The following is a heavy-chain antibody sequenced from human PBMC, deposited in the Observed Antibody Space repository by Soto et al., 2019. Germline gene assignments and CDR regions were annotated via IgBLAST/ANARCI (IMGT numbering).Heavy chain of an antibody. Sequence: SETLSLTCTVSGGSISSYYWSWIRQPAGKGLEWIGYIYYSGSANYNPSLKSRVTISLDTSKNLLSLKLRSVTAADTAVYYCARVGSGPEGDHWGQGTLVTVSS. CDR3: ARVGSGPEGDH. D-gene: IGHD2-8*02. CDR1: GGSISSYY. V-gene: IGHV4-59*01. J-gene: IGHJ4*02. CDR2: IYYSGSA.